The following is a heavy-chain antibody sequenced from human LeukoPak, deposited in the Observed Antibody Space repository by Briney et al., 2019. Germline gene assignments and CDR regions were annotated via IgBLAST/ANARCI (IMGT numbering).Heavy chain of an antibody. J-gene: IGHJ4*02. D-gene: IGHD1-26*01. CDR1: GYSFTSYW. CDR3: ARGPGSYFDY. Sequence: GESRXXXGKGSGYSFTSYWISWVRQLPGKGXEGMGIIYPGDSDTRYSPSFQGQVTISADKSISTAYLQWSSLKASDTAMYYCARGPGSYFDYWGQGTLVTVSS. V-gene: IGHV5-51*01. CDR2: IYPGDSDT.